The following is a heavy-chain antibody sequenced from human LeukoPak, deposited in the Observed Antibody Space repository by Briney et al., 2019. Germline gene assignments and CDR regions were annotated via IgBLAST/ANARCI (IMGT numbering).Heavy chain of an antibody. CDR1: GGSFSGYY. Sequence: SETLSLTCAVYGGSFSGYYWSWIRQPPGKGLEWIGEINHSGSTNYNPSLKSRVTISVDTSKNQFSLKLSSVTAADTAVYYCARLGRDGYVNYWGQGTLVTVSS. V-gene: IGHV4-34*01. J-gene: IGHJ4*02. CDR3: ARLGRDGYVNY. D-gene: IGHD5-24*01. CDR2: INHSGST.